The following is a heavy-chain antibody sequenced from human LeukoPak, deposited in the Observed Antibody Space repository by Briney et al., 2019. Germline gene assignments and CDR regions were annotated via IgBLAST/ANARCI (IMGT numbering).Heavy chain of an antibody. CDR1: GFTFSSYG. Sequence: PGGSLRLSCAASGFTFSSYGMHWVRQAPGKGLEWVAAVSYDGSYKYYADSVKGRLTISRDNSKNSLYLQMNSLRAEDTAVYYCAKDGTSFVSYYYDSGGFYDYWGQGTLVTVSS. J-gene: IGHJ4*02. V-gene: IGHV3-30*18. CDR2: VSYDGSYK. CDR3: AKDGTSFVSYYYDSGGFYDY. D-gene: IGHD3-22*01.